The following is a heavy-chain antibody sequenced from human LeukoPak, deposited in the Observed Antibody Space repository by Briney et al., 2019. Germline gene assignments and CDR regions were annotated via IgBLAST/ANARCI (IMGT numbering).Heavy chain of an antibody. D-gene: IGHD6-19*01. CDR1: GGSFSGYY. V-gene: IGHV4-34*01. CDR2: INHSGST. J-gene: IGHJ3*02. CDR3: ARTRSSGYDAFDI. Sequence: PSETLSLTCAVYGGSFSGYYWSWIRQPPGKGLEWIGEINHSGSTNYNPSLKSRVTISVDTSKNQFSLKLSSVTAADTAVYYCARTRSSGYDAFDIWDQGTMVTVSS.